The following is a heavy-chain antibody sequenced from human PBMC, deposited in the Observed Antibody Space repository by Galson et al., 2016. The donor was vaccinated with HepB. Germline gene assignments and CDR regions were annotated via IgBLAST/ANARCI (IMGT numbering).Heavy chain of an antibody. CDR2: IYYNGST. J-gene: IGHJ4*02. V-gene: IGHV4-59*01. D-gene: IGHD2-15*01. Sequence: SETLSPTCAVSGGSISGYYWSWIRQSPGKGLEYIGYIYYNGSTNYNPSLKSRVTISVDTSKNQFSLSLNSVTPADTAVYFCGRLHRYCSGGSCFVLDYWGQGTLVTVSS. CDR1: GGSISGYY. CDR3: GRLHRYCSGGSCFVLDY.